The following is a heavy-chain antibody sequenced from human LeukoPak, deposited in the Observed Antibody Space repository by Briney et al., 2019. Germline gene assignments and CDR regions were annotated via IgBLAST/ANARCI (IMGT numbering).Heavy chain of an antibody. Sequence: ASLKVSCKASGYTFTSYAISWVRHAPGQRLEWMGWISAYNGNTNYAQKLQGRATMTTDTSTSTAYVERRSLRSDDTAVYYCARDPTVDIVATIATQRPFDDWGQGTLVTVSS. J-gene: IGHJ4*02. CDR3: ARDPTVDIVATIATQRPFDD. CDR1: GYTFTSYA. D-gene: IGHD5-12*01. V-gene: IGHV1-18*01. CDR2: ISAYNGNT.